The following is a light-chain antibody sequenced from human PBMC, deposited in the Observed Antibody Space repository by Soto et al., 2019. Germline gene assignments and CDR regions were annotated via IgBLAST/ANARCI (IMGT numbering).Light chain of an antibody. V-gene: IGLV2-23*02. CDR1: GNAVSYQL. Sequence: QSALTQPASVSGSPGQSITISCSGNAVSYQLVSWYQQQPGKAPKLIPYNVTRRPSGVSNRFSGFKSGTTASLKITGLQAEDEADYYCCSFVGVTNDVFGNGTKLTVL. CDR2: NVT. CDR3: CSFVGVTNDV. J-gene: IGLJ1*01.